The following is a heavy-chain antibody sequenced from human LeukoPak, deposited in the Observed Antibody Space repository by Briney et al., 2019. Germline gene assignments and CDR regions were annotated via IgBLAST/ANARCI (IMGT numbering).Heavy chain of an antibody. D-gene: IGHD6-19*01. Sequence: GTSLRLSCAASGDYWMSWVRQAPGKGLEWVANIKQDGSEKYYVDSVKGRFTISRDNAKNSLYLQMNSLRAEDTAVYYCAGSSGWARYFDYWGQGTLVTVSS. J-gene: IGHJ4*02. CDR2: IKQDGSEK. CDR3: AGSSGWARYFDY. CDR1: GDYW. V-gene: IGHV3-7*05.